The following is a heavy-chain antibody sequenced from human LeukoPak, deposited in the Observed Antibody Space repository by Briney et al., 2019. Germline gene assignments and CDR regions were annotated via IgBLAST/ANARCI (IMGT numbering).Heavy chain of an antibody. D-gene: IGHD5-24*01. Sequence: PSETLSLTCTVSGGSISSYYWSWIRQPAGKGLEWIGRIYTSGSTNYNPSLKSRVTMSVDTSKNQFSLKLSSVTAADTAVYFCARLRAHAYNYGFDYWGQGALVTVSS. CDR2: IYTSGST. CDR3: ARLRAHAYNYGFDY. CDR1: GGSISSYY. J-gene: IGHJ4*02. V-gene: IGHV4-4*07.